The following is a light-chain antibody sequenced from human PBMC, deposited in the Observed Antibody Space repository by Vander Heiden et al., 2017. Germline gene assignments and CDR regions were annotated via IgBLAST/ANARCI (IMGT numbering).Light chain of an antibody. V-gene: IGLV3-25*03. J-gene: IGLJ2*01. CDR1: ALPKQY. Sequence: SYELTQSPSVSVSPGQTARITCSGDALPKQYVYWYQQKPGQAPVLVIYKDTERPSGIPERFSGSSSGTTVTLTITGVQAEDEADYYCQSADSSGTYVVFGRGTSLTVL. CDR3: QSADSSGTYVV. CDR2: KDT.